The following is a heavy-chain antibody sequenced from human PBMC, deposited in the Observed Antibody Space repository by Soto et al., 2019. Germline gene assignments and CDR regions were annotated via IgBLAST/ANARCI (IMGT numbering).Heavy chain of an antibody. Sequence: QVQLQQWGAGLLKPLETLSLTCAVYGGSFSGYYWSWIRQPPGKGLEWIGEINHSGSTNYNPSLKSRVTISVDTSKNQFSLKLSSVTAADTAVYYCARALPILRYFDWLYYYYGMDVWGQGTTVTVSS. J-gene: IGHJ6*02. V-gene: IGHV4-34*01. CDR2: INHSGST. CDR1: GGSFSGYY. D-gene: IGHD3-9*01. CDR3: ARALPILRYFDWLYYYYGMDV.